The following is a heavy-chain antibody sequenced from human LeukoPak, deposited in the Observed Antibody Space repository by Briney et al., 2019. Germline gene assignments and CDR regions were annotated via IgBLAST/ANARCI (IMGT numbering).Heavy chain of an antibody. D-gene: IGHD2-15*01. J-gene: IGHJ4*02. Sequence: ASVKVSCKASGYTFTSYDINWVRQATGQGLEWMGWMNPNSGNTGYAQKFQGRVTMTRNTSISTAYMELSRLRSDDTAVYYCARAVVAATYDYWGQGTLVTVSS. CDR3: ARAVVAATYDY. CDR1: GYTFTSYD. CDR2: MNPNSGNT. V-gene: IGHV1-8*01.